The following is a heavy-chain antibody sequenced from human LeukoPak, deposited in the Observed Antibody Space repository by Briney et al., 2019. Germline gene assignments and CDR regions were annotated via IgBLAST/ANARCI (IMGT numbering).Heavy chain of an antibody. Sequence: PSENLSLNCTVSGGSISSFYWSWIRQPPGKGLEWIGYIYYSGSTNYHTSLKSRVTISVDTSKNQCSLKLSSGTAADTAVYYWARVTTAMDVWGQGTTVSVSS. V-gene: IGHV4-59*01. J-gene: IGHJ6*02. D-gene: IGHD3-3*01. CDR2: IYYSGST. CDR3: ARVTTAMDV. CDR1: GGSISSFY.